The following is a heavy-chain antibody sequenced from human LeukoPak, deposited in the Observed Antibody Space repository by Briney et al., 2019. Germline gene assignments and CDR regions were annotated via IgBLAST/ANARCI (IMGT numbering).Heavy chain of an antibody. V-gene: IGHV3-7*03. CDR3: ARGGVDYYGSGTYYLMYYFDY. D-gene: IGHD3-10*01. CDR2: INQDGSEK. Sequence: GGSLRLSCAVSGFSFSSYWMSWVRQAPGKGLEWVATINQDGSEKYYVDSVKGRFTISRDNARNSLYLQMSSLRAEDTAVYFCARGGVDYYGSGTYYLMYYFDYWGQGALVTVSS. CDR1: GFSFSSYW. J-gene: IGHJ4*02.